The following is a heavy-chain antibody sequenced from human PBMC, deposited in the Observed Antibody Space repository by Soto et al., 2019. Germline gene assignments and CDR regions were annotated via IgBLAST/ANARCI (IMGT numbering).Heavy chain of an antibody. CDR3: AGAESTVSGALVY. Sequence: EVQLVESGGGLVQPGGSLRLSCAASGFTFSNYDMHWVRQVTGKGLEWVSAIGIAGDTYYPDSVNGRFTVFRENAKNSLYLQMNSLRDGDTAVFYCAGAESTVSGALVYWGQGIVVIVSS. V-gene: IGHV3-13*01. D-gene: IGHD1-26*01. CDR1: GFTFSNYD. CDR2: IGIAGDT. J-gene: IGHJ4*02.